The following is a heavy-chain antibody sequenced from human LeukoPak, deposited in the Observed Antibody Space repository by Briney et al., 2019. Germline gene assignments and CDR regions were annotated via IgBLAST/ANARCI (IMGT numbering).Heavy chain of an antibody. CDR3: AKDLSVEYSSPGYMDV. CDR2: IWYGGSNK. Sequence: SGGSLRLSCAASGFTFSSYGMHWVRQAPGKGLEWVAVIWYGGSNKYYADSVKGRFTISRDNSKNTLYLQMNSLRAEDTAVYYCAKDLSVEYSSPGYMDVWGKGTTVTVSS. J-gene: IGHJ6*03. V-gene: IGHV3-30*02. D-gene: IGHD6-6*01. CDR1: GFTFSSYG.